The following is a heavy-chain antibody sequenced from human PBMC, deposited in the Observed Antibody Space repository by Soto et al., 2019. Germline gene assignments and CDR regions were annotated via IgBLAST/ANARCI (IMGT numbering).Heavy chain of an antibody. Sequence: QLQLQESGPGLVKPSETLSLTCTVSGGSISSSSYYWAWIRQPPGRGLEWIGSIYYSGRTYYNPSLKSRVSIYGDTSKNQFSLKLRSVTAADTAVYYCARRSLLGVGTDCGDACSRYSFDYWGQGTLVSVSS. CDR3: ARRSLLGVGTDCGDACSRYSFDY. V-gene: IGHV4-39*01. CDR2: IYYSGRT. J-gene: IGHJ4*02. CDR1: GGSISSSSYY. D-gene: IGHD2-21*02.